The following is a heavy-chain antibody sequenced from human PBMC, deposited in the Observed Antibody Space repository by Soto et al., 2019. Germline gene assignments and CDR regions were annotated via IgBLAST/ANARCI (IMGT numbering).Heavy chain of an antibody. CDR3: ATRGDSSSDYGMDV. Sequence: PGESLKISCKGSGYSFTSYWISWVRQMPGKGLEWMGRIDPSDSYTNYSPSFQGHVTISADKSISTAYLQWSSLKASDTAMYYCATRGDSSSDYGMDVWGQGTTVTVSS. V-gene: IGHV5-10-1*01. D-gene: IGHD6-13*01. J-gene: IGHJ6*02. CDR1: GYSFTSYW. CDR2: IDPSDSYT.